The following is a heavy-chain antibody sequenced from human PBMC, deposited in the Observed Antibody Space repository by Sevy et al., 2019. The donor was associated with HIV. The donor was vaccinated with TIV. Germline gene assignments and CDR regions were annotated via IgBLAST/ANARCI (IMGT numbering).Heavy chain of an antibody. J-gene: IGHJ4*02. V-gene: IGHV5-51*01. CDR2: IYPGDSDT. CDR1: GYSFTSYW. Sequence: GESLKISCKGSGYSFTSYWIGWVRQMPGKGLEWMGIIYPGDSDTRYSPTFQGQVTISAAKSISTAYLQWSSLKASDTAMYYCSRIPAARLKGFTRLTRHRYYFDYWGQGTPVTVSS. CDR3: SRIPAARLKGFTRLTRHRYYFDY. D-gene: IGHD2-2*01.